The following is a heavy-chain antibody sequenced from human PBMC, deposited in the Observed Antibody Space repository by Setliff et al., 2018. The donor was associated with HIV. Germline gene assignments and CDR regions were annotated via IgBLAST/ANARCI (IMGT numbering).Heavy chain of an antibody. CDR2: INAGNGNT. J-gene: IGHJ3*01. V-gene: IGHV1-3*01. D-gene: IGHD6-13*01. CDR3: ARDHGIAASVHDAFDL. CDR1: GYTFTNYA. Sequence: ASVKVSCKASGYTFTNYAIHWVRQAPGLGLEWMGWINAGNGNTKFSQKFQGRVTITRDISASTAYMGLSSLGSEDTAVYYCARDHGIAASVHDAFDLWGQGTMVTVSS.